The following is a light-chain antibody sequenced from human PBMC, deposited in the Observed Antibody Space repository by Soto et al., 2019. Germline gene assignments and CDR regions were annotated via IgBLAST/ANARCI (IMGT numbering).Light chain of an antibody. J-gene: IGKJ1*01. V-gene: IGKV3-20*01. CDR3: QQYVRSLPWT. Sequence: EIVLTQSPGTLSLSPGERATLSCRASQSVSSSYLAWYQQKPGQAPRLLIYGASSRATGIPDRFSGSGSGTDFTLTISRLEPEYFAVYYCQQYVRSLPWTCGYGIKVDIK. CDR2: GAS. CDR1: QSVSSSY.